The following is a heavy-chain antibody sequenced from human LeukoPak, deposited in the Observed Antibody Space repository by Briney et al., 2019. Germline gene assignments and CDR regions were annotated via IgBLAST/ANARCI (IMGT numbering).Heavy chain of an antibody. D-gene: IGHD3-3*01. V-gene: IGHV3-53*01. Sequence: GGSLRLSCAASGFTVGSNYMSWVRQAPGKGLEWVSVIYSGGSTYYADSVKGRFTISRDNSKNTLYLQMNSLRAEDTAVYYCARDPQYYDFWSGYRYYYGMDVWGQGTTVTVSS. CDR3: ARDPQYYDFWSGYRYYYGMDV. J-gene: IGHJ6*02. CDR2: IYSGGST. CDR1: GFTVGSNY.